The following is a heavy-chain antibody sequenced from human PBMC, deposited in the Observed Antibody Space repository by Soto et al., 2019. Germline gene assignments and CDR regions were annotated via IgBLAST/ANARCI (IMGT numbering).Heavy chain of an antibody. J-gene: IGHJ4*02. CDR2: ISYDGSDK. CDR1: GFTFSPYY. Sequence: PGESLKISCAASGFTFSPYYMSWVRQAPDKGLQWVAVISYDGSDKYYADSVKGRFTISRDDSTNTMYLQMNSLRLEDTAVYYCVTAVRTRLDNWGPGTLVTVSS. D-gene: IGHD3-10*01. V-gene: IGHV3-30*03. CDR3: VTAVRTRLDN.